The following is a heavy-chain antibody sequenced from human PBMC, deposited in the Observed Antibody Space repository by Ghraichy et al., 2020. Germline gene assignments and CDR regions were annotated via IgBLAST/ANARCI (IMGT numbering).Heavy chain of an antibody. V-gene: IGHV3-7*03. Sequence: GGSLRLSCAASGFNFTASWMNWVRQAPGKGLEWVAGIKQDGSEKYRVDSVKGRFTISRDNAKNSLYLQMNSLRVEDTAVYYCARDRAYKSFDYWGQGILVTVSS. D-gene: IGHD5-24*01. CDR3: ARDRAYKSFDY. CDR2: IKQDGSEK. J-gene: IGHJ4*02. CDR1: GFNFTASW.